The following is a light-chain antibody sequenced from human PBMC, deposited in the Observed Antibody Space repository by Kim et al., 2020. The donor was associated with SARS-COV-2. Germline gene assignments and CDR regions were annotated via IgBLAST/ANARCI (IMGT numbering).Light chain of an antibody. CDR3: AAWDDSLSAWV. CDR2: GTN. CDR1: SSNIGDNN. V-gene: IGLV1-47*02. Sequence: QLVLTQPPSASGTPGQRVTMSCSGSSSNIGDNNVNWYQHLPGTAPKLLMYGTNQRPSGVPDRFSGSKSGTSASLAISGLRSEDEADYHCAAWDDSLSAWVFGGGTQLTVL. J-gene: IGLJ3*02.